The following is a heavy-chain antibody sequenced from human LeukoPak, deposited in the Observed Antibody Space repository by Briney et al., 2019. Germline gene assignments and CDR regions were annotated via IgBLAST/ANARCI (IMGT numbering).Heavy chain of an antibody. Sequence: SETLSLTCAVSGGSISSSNWWSWVRPPPGKGLEWIGEIYHSGSTNYNPSLKSRVTISVDKSKNQFSLKLSSVTAADTAVYYCARVVYDSSGYNAPYYYGMDVWGQGTTVTVSS. CDR3: ARVVYDSSGYNAPYYYGMDV. CDR1: GGSISSSNW. D-gene: IGHD3-22*01. J-gene: IGHJ6*02. CDR2: IYHSGST. V-gene: IGHV4-4*02.